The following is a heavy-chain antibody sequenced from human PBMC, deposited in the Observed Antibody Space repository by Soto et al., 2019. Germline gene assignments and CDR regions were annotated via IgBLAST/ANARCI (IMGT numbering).Heavy chain of an antibody. V-gene: IGHV3-9*01. CDR3: AKANPKYYYYYYMDV. Sequence: GGSLRLSCAASGFTFDDYAMHWVRQAPGKGLEWVSGISWNSGSIGYADSAKGRFTISRDNAKNSLYLQMNSLRAEDTALYYCAKANPKYYYYYYMDVWGKGTTVTVSS. CDR2: ISWNSGSI. J-gene: IGHJ6*03. CDR1: GFTFDDYA.